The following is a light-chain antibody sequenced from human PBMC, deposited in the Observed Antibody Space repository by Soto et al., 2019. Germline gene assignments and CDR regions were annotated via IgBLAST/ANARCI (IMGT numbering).Light chain of an antibody. Sequence: QSVLTQPPSVSGAPGQRVTISCTGSSSNIGAGYDVHWYQQLPGTAPKLLIYGNSNRPSGVPDRFSGSKSGTSASLAITGLQAEDEADYYCQSYDSSLGGPRVFGGGTQLTVL. CDR3: QSYDSSLGGPRV. J-gene: IGLJ2*01. CDR2: GNS. V-gene: IGLV1-40*01. CDR1: SSNIGAGYD.